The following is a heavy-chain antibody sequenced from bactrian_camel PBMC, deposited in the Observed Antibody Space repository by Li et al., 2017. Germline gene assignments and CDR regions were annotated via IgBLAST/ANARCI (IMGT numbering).Heavy chain of an antibody. CDR1: GYIASSLY. CDR3: AADAGPCLGRRTWTSAYRYDY. D-gene: IGHD8*01. CDR2: IDSDGTT. V-gene: IGHV3S53*01. Sequence: HVQLVESGGGSVQAGGSLRLSCAASGYIASSLYCMGWFRQAPGKEREGVAAIDSDGTTSYADSVKGRFTISKDNAKNTPYLQMNNLKPEDTAMYYCAADAGPCLGRRTWTSAYRYDYWGQGTQVTVS. J-gene: IGHJ4*01.